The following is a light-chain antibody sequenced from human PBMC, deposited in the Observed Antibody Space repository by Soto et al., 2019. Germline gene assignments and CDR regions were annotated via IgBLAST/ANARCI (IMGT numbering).Light chain of an antibody. CDR1: SSDVGGYNY. CDR3: SSYTSSTAYI. Sequence: QSVLTQPASVSGSPGQSITISCTGTSSDVGGYNYVSWYQQHPGDAPKLMIYHVSNRPSGVSNRFSGSKSGSTASLTISGLQAEDEADYYCSSYTSSTAYIFGTVTKVTVL. CDR2: HVS. V-gene: IGLV2-14*03. J-gene: IGLJ1*01.